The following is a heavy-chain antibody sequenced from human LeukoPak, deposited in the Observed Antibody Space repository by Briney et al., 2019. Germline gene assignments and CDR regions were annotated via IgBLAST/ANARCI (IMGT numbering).Heavy chain of an antibody. CDR3: ARIRDGYNDAYDI. CDR2: INPGGGNT. V-gene: IGHV1-46*01. CDR1: GYTFTSYD. Sequence: ASVKVSFEASGYTFTSYDINWVRQATGQGLEWMGLINPGGGNTNYAQNFQGRVTMTRDTSASTVYMELSSLRSEDTAIYYCARIRDGYNDAYDIWGQGTVVTVPS. J-gene: IGHJ3*02. D-gene: IGHD5-24*01.